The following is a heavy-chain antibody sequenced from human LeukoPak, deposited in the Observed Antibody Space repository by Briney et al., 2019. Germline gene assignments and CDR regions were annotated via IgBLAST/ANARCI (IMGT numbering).Heavy chain of an antibody. CDR1: GLTFSSYG. D-gene: IGHD1-26*01. J-gene: IGHJ4*02. CDR2: ISGSGGKT. V-gene: IGHV3-23*01. Sequence: PGGSLRLSCAASGLTFSSYGMSWVRQAPGKGLDWVSAISGSGGKTYYADSVKGRFTISRDNSKNTLYLQMNSLRAEDTAVYYCAKDQVGAILWFDNWGQGTLATVSS. CDR3: AKDQVGAILWFDN.